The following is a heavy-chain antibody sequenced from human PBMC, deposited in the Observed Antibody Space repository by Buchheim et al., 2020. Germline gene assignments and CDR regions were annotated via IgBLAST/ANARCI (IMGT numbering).Heavy chain of an antibody. CDR3: ARGTPRYYFDF. Sequence: QVQLQESGPGLVKPSQTLSLTCTVSGDSMERGGFYWNWIRQHPGMGLEFIGYMYTSGSTYFNPSLRSRVTISADTSKNHFSLKLSSVTAADTAVYFCARGTPRYYFDFWGQGTL. V-gene: IGHV4-31*03. CDR1: GDSMERGGFY. D-gene: IGHD3-10*01. CDR2: MYTSGST. J-gene: IGHJ4*02.